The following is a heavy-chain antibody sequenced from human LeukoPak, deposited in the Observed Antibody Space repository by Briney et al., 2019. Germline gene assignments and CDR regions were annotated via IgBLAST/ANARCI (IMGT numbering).Heavy chain of an antibody. Sequence: SETLSLTCTVSGGSISSYYWSWIRQPPGKGLEWIGYIYYSGSTNYSPSLKSRVTISVDTSKNQFSLKLSSVTAADTAVYYCARLTPYYYDSAEGWFDPWGQGTLVTVSS. CDR1: GGSISSYY. D-gene: IGHD3-22*01. J-gene: IGHJ5*02. CDR3: ARLTPYYYDSAEGWFDP. V-gene: IGHV4-59*08. CDR2: IYYSGST.